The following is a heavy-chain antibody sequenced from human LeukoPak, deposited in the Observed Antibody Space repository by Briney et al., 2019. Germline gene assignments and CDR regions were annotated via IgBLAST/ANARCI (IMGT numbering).Heavy chain of an antibody. Sequence: PSETLSLTCTVSGVSVSSNYWSWIRQAPGKGLEWIGEINRGSTNYNPSLKSRVTISVDTSKNQFSLKLSSVTAADTAVYYCARDVLLWFGEFRPWFDPWGQGTLVTVSS. CDR3: ARDVLLWFGEFRPWFDP. CDR2: INRGST. V-gene: IGHV4-34*01. J-gene: IGHJ5*02. D-gene: IGHD3-10*01. CDR1: GVSVSSNY.